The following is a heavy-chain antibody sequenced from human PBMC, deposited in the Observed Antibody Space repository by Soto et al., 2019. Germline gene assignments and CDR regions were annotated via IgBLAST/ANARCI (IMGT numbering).Heavy chain of an antibody. D-gene: IGHD6-13*01. CDR2: IYGTGNT. CDR1: GGSITSSFY. V-gene: IGHV4-39*01. Sequence: QLQLQESGPGLVKPSETLSLSCTVSGGSITSSFYWGWIRQPPGKGLEWIGSIYGTGNTYYNPSLKGRVTISADTSKNQFSLNLISVTAADTAVYYCRSSSRYSKEVWGQGATVTVSS. J-gene: IGHJ6*02. CDR3: RSSSRYSKEV.